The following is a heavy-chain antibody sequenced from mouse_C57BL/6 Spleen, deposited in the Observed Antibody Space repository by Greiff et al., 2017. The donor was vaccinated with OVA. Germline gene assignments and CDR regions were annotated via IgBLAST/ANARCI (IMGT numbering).Heavy chain of an antibody. D-gene: IGHD1-1*01. Sequence: VQLQESGAELVRPGASVKLSCKASGYTFTDYYINWVKQRPGQGLEWIARIYPGSGNTYYNEKFKGKATLTAEKSSSTAYMQLSSLTSEDSAVYFCAGTTVVASYYYAMDYWGQGTSVTVSS. V-gene: IGHV1-76*01. J-gene: IGHJ4*01. CDR3: AGTTVVASYYYAMDY. CDR2: IYPGSGNT. CDR1: GYTFTDYY.